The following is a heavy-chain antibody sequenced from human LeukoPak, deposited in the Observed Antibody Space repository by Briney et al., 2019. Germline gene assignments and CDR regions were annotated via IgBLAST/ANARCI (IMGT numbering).Heavy chain of an antibody. CDR1: GFTFSSYA. D-gene: IGHD3-3*01. J-gene: IGHJ5*02. Sequence: GSLRLSCAASGFTFSSYAMSWIRQPPGKGLEWIGEINHSGSTNYNPSLKSRVTISVDTSKNQFSLKLSSVTAADTAVYYCARARITIFNWFDPWGQGTLVTVSS. V-gene: IGHV4-34*01. CDR3: ARARITIFNWFDP. CDR2: INHSGST.